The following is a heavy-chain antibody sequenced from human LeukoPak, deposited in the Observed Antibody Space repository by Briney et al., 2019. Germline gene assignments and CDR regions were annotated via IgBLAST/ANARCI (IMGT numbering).Heavy chain of an antibody. V-gene: IGHV3-48*01. CDR2: ITNSGNSK. D-gene: IGHD3-22*01. J-gene: IGHJ4*02. Sequence: GGSLRLSCAASEFTFSSYSMNWVRQAPGKGLEWVSYITNSGNSKSYADSVKGRFTISRDNTKNSLYLQMNSLRAEDTAVYYCVLERDSILNFDYWGQGTLVTVSS. CDR3: VLERDSILNFDY. CDR1: EFTFSSYS.